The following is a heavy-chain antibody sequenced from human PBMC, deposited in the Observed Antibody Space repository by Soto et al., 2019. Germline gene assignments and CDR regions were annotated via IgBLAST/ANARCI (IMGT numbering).Heavy chain of an antibody. V-gene: IGHV3-9*01. Sequence: EVQLVESGGGLVQPGRSLRLSCAASGFTFDDYAMHWVRQAPGKGLEWVSGISWNSGSIGYADSVKGRFTISRDNAKNSLYLPMNSLRAEDTALYYCAKDIQFRITGTTPDYWGQGTLVTVSS. CDR1: GFTFDDYA. D-gene: IGHD1-20*01. J-gene: IGHJ4*02. CDR2: ISWNSGSI. CDR3: AKDIQFRITGTTPDY.